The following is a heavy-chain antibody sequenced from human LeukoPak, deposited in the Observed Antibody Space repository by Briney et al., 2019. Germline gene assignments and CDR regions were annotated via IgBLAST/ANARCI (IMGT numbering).Heavy chain of an antibody. D-gene: IGHD3-22*01. CDR2: ISYDGSNK. Sequence: GGSLRLSCAASGFTFSSYAMHWVRHAPGKGLEWVAVISYDGSNKYYADSVKGRFTISRDNSKNTLYLQMNSLRAEDTAVYYCAREFYDSSGYSFDYWGQGTRVTVSS. J-gene: IGHJ4*02. CDR3: AREFYDSSGYSFDY. V-gene: IGHV3-30-3*01. CDR1: GFTFSSYA.